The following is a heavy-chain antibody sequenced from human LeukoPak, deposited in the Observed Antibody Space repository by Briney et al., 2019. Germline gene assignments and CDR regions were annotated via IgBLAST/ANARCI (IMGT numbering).Heavy chain of an antibody. CDR3: ARALWFGELQY. CDR2: ISAYNGNT. J-gene: IGHJ4*02. D-gene: IGHD3-10*01. Sequence: GASVKVSCKASGYTFTGYYMHWVRQAPGQGLEWMGWISAYNGNTNYAQKLQGRVTMTTDTSTSTAYMELRSLRSDDTAVYYCARALWFGELQYWGQGTLVTVSS. CDR1: GYTFTGYY. V-gene: IGHV1-18*04.